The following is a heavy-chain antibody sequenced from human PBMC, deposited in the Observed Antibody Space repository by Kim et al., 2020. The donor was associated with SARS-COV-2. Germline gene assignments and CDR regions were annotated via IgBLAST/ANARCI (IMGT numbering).Heavy chain of an antibody. CDR3: ASETLYYDILSGYYKGPPFYSYCGMVV. Sequence: ASVKVSCKASGYTFTGYYMHWVRQAPGQGLEWMGWINPNSGGTNYAQKFQGRVTMTRDTSISTAYMELSRLRSDATAVYYCASETLYYDILSGYYKGPPFYSYCGMVVWGKGTTVTVSS. V-gene: IGHV1-2*02. CDR2: INPNSGGT. D-gene: IGHD3-9*01. CDR1: GYTFTGYY. J-gene: IGHJ6*04.